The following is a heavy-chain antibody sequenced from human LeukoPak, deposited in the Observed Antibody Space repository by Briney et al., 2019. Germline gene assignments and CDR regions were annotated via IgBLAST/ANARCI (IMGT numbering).Heavy chain of an antibody. V-gene: IGHV4-61*02. CDR2: IYTSGST. D-gene: IGHD6-13*01. J-gene: IGHJ4*02. CDR1: GGSISSGSYY. Sequence: SETLSLTCAVSGGSISSGSYYWSWIRQPAGKGLEWIGRIYTSGSTNYNPSLKSRVTISVDTSKNQFSLKLSSVTAADTAVYYCARGDSSSWYYYFDYWGQGTLVTVSS. CDR3: ARGDSSSWYYYFDY.